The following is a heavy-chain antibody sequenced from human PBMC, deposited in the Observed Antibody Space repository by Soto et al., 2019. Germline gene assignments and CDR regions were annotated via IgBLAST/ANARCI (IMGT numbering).Heavy chain of an antibody. J-gene: IGHJ2*01. CDR2: IYYSGST. D-gene: IGHD4-17*01. CDR1: GGSISSGGYY. Sequence: QVQLQESGPGLVKPSQTLSLTCTVSGGSISSGGYYWSWIRQHPGKGLEWIGYIYYSGSTYYNPSLTSLVTISVETSKNQFTLKLSSGTAADTAVYYCARSSYGGNESYWDFDLWGRGTLVTVSS. CDR3: ARSSYGGNESYWDFDL. V-gene: IGHV4-31*01.